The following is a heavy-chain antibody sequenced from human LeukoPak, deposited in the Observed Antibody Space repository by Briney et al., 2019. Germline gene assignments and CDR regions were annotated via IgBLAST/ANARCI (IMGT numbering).Heavy chain of an antibody. D-gene: IGHD5-18*01. V-gene: IGHV1-2*02. CDR3: ARANTAMVPDAFDI. CDR2: INPNSGGT. J-gene: IGHJ3*02. Sequence: WINPNSGGTNYAQKFQGRVTMTRDTSISTAYMELSRLRSDDTAVYYCARANTAMVPDAFDIWGQGTMVTVSS.